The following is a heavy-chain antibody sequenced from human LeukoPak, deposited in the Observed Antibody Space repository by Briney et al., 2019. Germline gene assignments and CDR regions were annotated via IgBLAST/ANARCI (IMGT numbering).Heavy chain of an antibody. D-gene: IGHD6-13*01. CDR1: GFIFDDYS. Sequence: GGSLRLSCAASGFIFDDYSMHWVRQPPGKGLEWVSLITWDGGSTYYADSVKGRFTISRDNSQNSLYLQMNSLRTEDTALYYCAKEGSNWSPIDFWGQGTLVTVSS. CDR2: ITWDGGST. J-gene: IGHJ4*02. V-gene: IGHV3-43*01. CDR3: AKEGSNWSPIDF.